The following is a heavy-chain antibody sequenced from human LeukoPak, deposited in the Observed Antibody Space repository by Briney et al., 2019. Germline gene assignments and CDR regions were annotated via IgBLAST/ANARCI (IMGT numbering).Heavy chain of an antibody. D-gene: IGHD5-12*01. Sequence: SETLSLTCTVSGGSISTYYWSWIRQPPGKGLEWIGYIYYTGSTNYNPSLKSRVTISVDTSKNQFSLKLSSVTAADTAVYYCARARSGGGYALFDYWGQGTLVTVSS. CDR3: ARARSGGGYALFDY. J-gene: IGHJ4*02. V-gene: IGHV4-59*01. CDR1: GGSISTYY. CDR2: IYYTGST.